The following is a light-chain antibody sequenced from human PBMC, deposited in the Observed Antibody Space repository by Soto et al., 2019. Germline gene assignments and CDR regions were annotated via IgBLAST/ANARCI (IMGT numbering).Light chain of an antibody. CDR1: QSVKSNC. V-gene: IGKV3-20*01. Sequence: EVVLTQSPGTLSLSPGERAALSCRASQSVKSNCLAWYQHMPGQAPRILIYGAYRRATGIPDRFSGSGSGTDFILTISRLEPEDFAVYYCQQYGSSPRTFGQGTKVAI. CDR2: GAY. J-gene: IGKJ1*01. CDR3: QQYGSSPRT.